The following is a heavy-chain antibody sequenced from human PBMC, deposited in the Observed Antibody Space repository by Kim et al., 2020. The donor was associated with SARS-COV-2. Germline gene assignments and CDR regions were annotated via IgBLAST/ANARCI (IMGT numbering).Heavy chain of an antibody. CDR3: ARGSPLGIWGDAFDI. Sequence: QKFQGRVTMTRDTSISTAYMELSRLRSDDTAVYYCARGSPLGIWGDAFDIWGQGTMVTVSS. J-gene: IGHJ3*02. V-gene: IGHV1-2*02. D-gene: IGHD7-27*01.